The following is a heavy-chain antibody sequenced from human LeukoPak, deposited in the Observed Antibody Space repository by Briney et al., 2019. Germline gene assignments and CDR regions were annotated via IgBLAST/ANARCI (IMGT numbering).Heavy chain of an antibody. V-gene: IGHV4-39*01. CDR2: IYYSGST. Sequence: KPSETLSLTCTVSGGSISSSSYYWGWIRQPPGKGLEWIGSIYYSGSTYYNPSLKSRVTISVDTSKNQFSLKLSSVTAADTAVYYCARWKGVDYYYYYGMDVWGQGTTVTVSS. CDR1: GGSISSSSYY. J-gene: IGHJ6*02. D-gene: IGHD3-3*01. CDR3: ARWKGVDYYYYYGMDV.